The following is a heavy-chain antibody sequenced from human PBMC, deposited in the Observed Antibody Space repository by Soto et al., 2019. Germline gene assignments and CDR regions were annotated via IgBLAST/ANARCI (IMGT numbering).Heavy chain of an antibody. CDR2: IIPIFGTA. V-gene: IGHV1-69*01. CDR1: GGTFSSYA. J-gene: IGHJ4*02. Sequence: PGPQLKVSCKASGGTFSSYAITWVRQAPGQGLEWMGGIIPIFGTANYAQKFQGRVTITADESTSTAYMELSSLRSEDTAVYYCAADYYDTSGYYFAYWGQGTLVTVSS. D-gene: IGHD3-22*01. CDR3: AADYYDTSGYYFAY.